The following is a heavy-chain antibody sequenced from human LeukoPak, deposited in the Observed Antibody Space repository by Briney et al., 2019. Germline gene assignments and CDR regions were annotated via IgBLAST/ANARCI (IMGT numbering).Heavy chain of an antibody. Sequence: ASVKVSCKASGYTFTGYYMHWVRQAPGQGLEWMGWINPDSGVTNYAQKFQGRVTMTRDTSISSAYMELSRLRSDDTAVYYCATDTYGSGSYYVGYFDYWGQGTLVTVSS. J-gene: IGHJ4*02. V-gene: IGHV1-2*02. D-gene: IGHD3-10*01. CDR3: ATDTYGSGSYYVGYFDY. CDR2: INPDSGVT. CDR1: GYTFTGYY.